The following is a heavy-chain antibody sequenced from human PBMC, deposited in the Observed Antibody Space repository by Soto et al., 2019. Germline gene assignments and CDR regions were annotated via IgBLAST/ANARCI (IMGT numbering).Heavy chain of an antibody. V-gene: IGHV4-39*07. CDR2: INHSGST. Sequence: SETLSLTCTVSGGSISSSSYYWGWIRQPPGKGLEWIGSINHSGSTNYNPSLKSRVTISVDTSKNQFSLKLSSVTAADTAVYYCARGITMIVVNWFDPWGQGTLVTVSS. J-gene: IGHJ5*02. CDR3: ARGITMIVVNWFDP. D-gene: IGHD3-22*01. CDR1: GGSISSSSYY.